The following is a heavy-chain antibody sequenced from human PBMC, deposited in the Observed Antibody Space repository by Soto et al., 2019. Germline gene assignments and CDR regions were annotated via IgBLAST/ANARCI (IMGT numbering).Heavy chain of an antibody. CDR1: GFTFSSYA. CDR2: ISYDGSNK. J-gene: IGHJ6*02. CDR3: ARDKDSNYGGTRRYYYYGMDV. V-gene: IGHV3-30-3*01. D-gene: IGHD4-4*01. Sequence: QVQLVESGGGVVQPGRSLRLSCAASGFTFSSYAMHWVRQAPGKGLEWVAVISYDGSNKYYADSVKGRFTISRDNSKNTLYLQMNSLRAEDTAVYYCARDKDSNYGGTRRYYYYGMDVWGQGTTVTVSS.